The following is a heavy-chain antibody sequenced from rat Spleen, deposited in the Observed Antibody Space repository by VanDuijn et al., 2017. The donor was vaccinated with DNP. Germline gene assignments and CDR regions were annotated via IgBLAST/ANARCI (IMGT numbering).Heavy chain of an antibody. CDR1: GFTFNNYW. J-gene: IGHJ4*01. CDR2: ITGGGGTT. D-gene: IGHD1-2*01. V-gene: IGHV5S13*01. Sequence: EVQLVESGGGLVQPGRSLKLSCAASGFTFNNYWMAWVRQVPGKGLEWIASITGGGGTTSYPDSVKGRFTISRDNAKNTLYLQMNSLRSEDTATYYCATHKGSSSSYAMDAWGQGTSVTVSS. CDR3: ATHKGSSSSYAMDA.